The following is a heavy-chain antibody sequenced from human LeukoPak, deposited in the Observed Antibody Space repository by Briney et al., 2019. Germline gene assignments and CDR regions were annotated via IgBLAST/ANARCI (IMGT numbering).Heavy chain of an antibody. D-gene: IGHD6-6*01. Sequence: ASETLSLTCAVYGGSFSGYYWSWIRQPPGKGLEWIGEINHSGSTNYNPSLKSRVTISVDTSKNQFSLKLSSVTAADTAVYYCARHEYSSSGQSVDWGQGTLVTVSS. J-gene: IGHJ4*02. CDR1: GGSFSGYY. CDR2: INHSGST. V-gene: IGHV4-34*01. CDR3: ARHEYSSSGQSVD.